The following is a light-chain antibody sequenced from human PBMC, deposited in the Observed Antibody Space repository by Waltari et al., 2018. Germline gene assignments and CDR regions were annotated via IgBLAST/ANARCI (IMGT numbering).Light chain of an antibody. CDR3: MQGTYWPT. V-gene: IGKV2-30*02. CDR2: EAS. J-gene: IGKJ2*01. CDR1: QSLVHSNGNAY. Sequence: EVVLTQSPLSLPVTLGQPASISCRSSQSLVHSNGNAYLTWFHQRPGQSPRRLIYEASNRDSGVPDRFSGSGSGTDFTLKISRVEAEDVGVYYCMQGTYWPTFGQGTKLEIK.